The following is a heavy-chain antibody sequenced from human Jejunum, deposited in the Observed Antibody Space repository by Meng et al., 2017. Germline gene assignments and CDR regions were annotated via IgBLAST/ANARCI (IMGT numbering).Heavy chain of an antibody. CDR1: GYTFTSYY. D-gene: IGHD1-26*01. CDR2: INPITGNT. Sequence: VQLVHAVAEVLKPGASVKVSCKTSGYTFTSYYLHWVRQAPGQGLQWMGLINPITGNTLYSQKFQGRVTITRDRSITTAYLDLTRLTSDDTAMYYCARVGSTNSPADYWGQGTLVTVSS. CDR3: ARVGSTNSPADY. J-gene: IGHJ4*02. V-gene: IGHV1-2*02.